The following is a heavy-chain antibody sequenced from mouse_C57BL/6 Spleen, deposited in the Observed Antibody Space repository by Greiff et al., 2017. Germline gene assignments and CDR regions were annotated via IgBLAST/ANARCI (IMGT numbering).Heavy chain of an antibody. CDR2: SRNKANDYTT. V-gene: IGHV7-1*01. Sequence: EVQGVESGGGLVQSGRSLRLSCATSGFTFSDFYMEWVRQAPGKGLEWIAASRNKANDYTTEYSASVKGRFIVSRDTSQSILYLQMNALRAEDTAIYYCARDALDGWGFAYWGQGTLVTVSA. CDR1: GFTFSDFY. CDR3: ARDALDGWGFAY. J-gene: IGHJ3*01. D-gene: IGHD2-3*01.